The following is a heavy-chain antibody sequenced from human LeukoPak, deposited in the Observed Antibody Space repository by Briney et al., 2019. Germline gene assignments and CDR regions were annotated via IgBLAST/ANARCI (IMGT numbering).Heavy chain of an antibody. D-gene: IGHD6-19*01. Sequence: GGSLRLSCAASGFTFSDYYMTWIRQAPGKGLEWVSYISGSSSSIDYADSVKGRFTISRDNAKNSLYLQMNSLRAEDTAVYYCARSLAVAGTDYYYYGMDVWGQGTTVTVSS. V-gene: IGHV3-11*01. CDR1: GFTFSDYY. CDR2: ISGSSSSI. J-gene: IGHJ6*02. CDR3: ARSLAVAGTDYYYYGMDV.